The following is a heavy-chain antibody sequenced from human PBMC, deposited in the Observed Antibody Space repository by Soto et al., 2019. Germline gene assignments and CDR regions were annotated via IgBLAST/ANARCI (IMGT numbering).Heavy chain of an antibody. J-gene: IGHJ4*02. Sequence: GGSLRLSCAASGFTFSSYGMHWVRQAPGKGLEWVAVISYDGSNKYYADSVKGRFTISRDNSKNTLYLQMNSLRAEDTAVYYCAKDPEDYDFRRGYFGIDYWGQGTWVTVSS. D-gene: IGHD3-3*01. CDR3: AKDPEDYDFRRGYFGIDY. V-gene: IGHV3-30*18. CDR1: GFTFSSYG. CDR2: ISYDGSNK.